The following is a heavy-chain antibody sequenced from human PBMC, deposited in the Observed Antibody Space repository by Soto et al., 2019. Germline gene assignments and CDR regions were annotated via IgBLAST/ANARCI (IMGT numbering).Heavy chain of an antibody. J-gene: IGHJ2*01. CDR3: AREKFYGSSGYYVGNWYFDL. CDR2: INAFSGIT. V-gene: IGHV1-18*04. D-gene: IGHD3-22*01. Sequence: QVQLVQSGAEVKKPGASVNVSCKASGYTFTTYSVTWMRQAPGQGLEWMGWINAFSGITEYAQNLQDRITMTTDTSTSTAYMELRSLRSEDTAIYYCAREKFYGSSGYYVGNWYFDLWGRGTLVTVSS. CDR1: GYTFTTYS.